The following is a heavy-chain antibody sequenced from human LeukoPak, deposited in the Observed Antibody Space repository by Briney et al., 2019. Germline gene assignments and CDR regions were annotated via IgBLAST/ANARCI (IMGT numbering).Heavy chain of an antibody. CDR1: GYTFPGYY. CDR3: ASLIRAVTYFDY. CDR2: INPNSGGT. V-gene: IGHV1-2*02. D-gene: IGHD4-17*01. J-gene: IGHJ4*02. Sequence: ASVKVSCKASGYTFPGYYMHWVRQAPGQGLEWMGWINPNSGGTNYAQKFQGRVTMTRDTSISTTYMELSRLRSDDTAVYYCASLIRAVTYFDYWGQGTLVTVSS.